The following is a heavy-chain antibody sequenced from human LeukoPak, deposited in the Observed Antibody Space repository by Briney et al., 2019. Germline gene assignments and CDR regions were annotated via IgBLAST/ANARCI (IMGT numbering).Heavy chain of an antibody. D-gene: IGHD7-27*01. Sequence: SETLSLTCTVSGGSISSGSCYWSWIRQPAGKGLEWIGRVYTSGSTNYSPSLKSRVTISVDMSKNQFSLKLSSVTAADTAVYYCARDQTGDQYFDLWGRGTLVTVSS. CDR3: ARDQTGDQYFDL. CDR1: GGSISSGSCY. V-gene: IGHV4-61*02. J-gene: IGHJ2*01. CDR2: VYTSGST.